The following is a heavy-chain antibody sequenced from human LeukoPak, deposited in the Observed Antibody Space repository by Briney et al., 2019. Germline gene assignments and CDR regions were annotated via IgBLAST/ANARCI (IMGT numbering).Heavy chain of an antibody. Sequence: SETLSLTCTVSGGSISSNSYYWGWIRQSPGKGLEWSGSIYYSGSTYYNPSLKSRVTISVDTSKNQFSLKLSSVTAADTAMYYRARNRYYYGSGNYGVPNWFDPWGQGTLVTVSS. J-gene: IGHJ5*02. CDR1: GGSISSNSYY. D-gene: IGHD3-10*01. CDR3: ARNRYYYGSGNYGVPNWFDP. V-gene: IGHV4-39*01. CDR2: IYYSGST.